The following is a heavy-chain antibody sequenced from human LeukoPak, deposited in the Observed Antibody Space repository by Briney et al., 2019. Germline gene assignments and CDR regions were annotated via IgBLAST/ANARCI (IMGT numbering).Heavy chain of an antibody. CDR1: GGSISSYY. Sequence: PSETLSLTCTVSGGSISSYYWSWIRQPPGMGLEWIGYIYYSGSTNYNPSLKSRVTMSVDTSKNQFSLKLSSVTAADTAVYYCASSYGSGTYHYFASWGQGTLVTVSS. D-gene: IGHD3-10*01. J-gene: IGHJ4*02. V-gene: IGHV4-59*01. CDR2: IYYSGST. CDR3: ASSYGSGTYHYFAS.